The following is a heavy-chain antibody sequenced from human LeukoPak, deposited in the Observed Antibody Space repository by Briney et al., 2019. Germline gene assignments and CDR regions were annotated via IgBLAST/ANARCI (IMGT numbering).Heavy chain of an antibody. CDR3: ARDQRVTGRPDIDY. D-gene: IGHD6-6*01. CDR2: ISSDGSST. J-gene: IGHJ4*02. Sequence: VGSLRLSCTASEFTFSYYIMNWVRQTPGKGLVWVSRISSDGSSTTYADSVKGRFTISRDNAKNTLYLQMNNLRAEDTAMYYCARDQRVTGRPDIDYWGQGTLVIVCS. V-gene: IGHV3-74*03. CDR1: EFTFSYYI.